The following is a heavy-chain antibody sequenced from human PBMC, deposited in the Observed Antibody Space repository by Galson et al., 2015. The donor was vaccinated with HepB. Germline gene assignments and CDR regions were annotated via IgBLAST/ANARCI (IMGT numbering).Heavy chain of an antibody. CDR3: ARVDDFWSGYYDY. D-gene: IGHD3-3*01. J-gene: IGHJ4*02. CDR1: GYTFTGYY. V-gene: IGHV1-2*02. Sequence: SVKVSCKASGYTFTGYYMHWVRQAPGQGLEWMGWINPNSGGTNYAQKFQGGVTMTRDTSISTAYMELSRLRSDDTAVYYCARVDDFWSGYYDYWDQGTLVTVSS. CDR2: INPNSGGT.